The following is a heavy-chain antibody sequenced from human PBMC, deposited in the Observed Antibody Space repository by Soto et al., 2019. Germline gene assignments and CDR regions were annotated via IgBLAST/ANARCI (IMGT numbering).Heavy chain of an antibody. CDR3: ANVGPSPPPIVYYYYGMDV. D-gene: IGHD1-26*01. Sequence: QVQLVESGGGVVQPGRSLRLSCAASGFTFSSYGMHWVRQAPGKGLEWVAVISYDGSNKYYADSVKGRFTISRDNSKNTLFLEMNSLRAEDTAVYYWANVGPSPPPIVYYYYGMDVWGQGTTVTVSS. CDR2: ISYDGSNK. V-gene: IGHV3-30*18. CDR1: GFTFSSYG. J-gene: IGHJ6*02.